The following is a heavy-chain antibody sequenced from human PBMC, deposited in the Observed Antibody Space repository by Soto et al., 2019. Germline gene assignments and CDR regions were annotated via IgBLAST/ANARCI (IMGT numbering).Heavy chain of an antibody. CDR3: TTGSVEGV. CDR1: GLTISDAW. CDR2: IKTNTEGGTT. D-gene: IGHD2-15*01. Sequence: EVQLVESGGGLIYPGGSLRLSCAASGLTISDAWMNWVRQAPGKGLEWVGRIKTNTEGGTTDYAAAVKGRFIVSRDDSKYTLYLQMNSLKIEDTAVYYCTTGSVEGVWGQGTTVIVSS. V-gene: IGHV3-15*07. J-gene: IGHJ6*02.